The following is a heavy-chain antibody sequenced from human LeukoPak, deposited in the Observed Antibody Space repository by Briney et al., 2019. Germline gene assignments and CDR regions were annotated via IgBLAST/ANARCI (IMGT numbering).Heavy chain of an antibody. CDR3: ARDLSLLWIDY. D-gene: IGHD3-10*01. J-gene: IGHJ4*02. CDR1: GYTFISYG. V-gene: IGHV1-18*01. CDR2: ISAYNGNT. Sequence: GASVTVSCKASGYTFISYGISWVRQAPGQGLEWMGWISAYNGNTNYAQKLQGRVTMTTDTSTSTAYMELRSLRSDDTAVYYCARDLSLLWIDYWGQGTLVTVSS.